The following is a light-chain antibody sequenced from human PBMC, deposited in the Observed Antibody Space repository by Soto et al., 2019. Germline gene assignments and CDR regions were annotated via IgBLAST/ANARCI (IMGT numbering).Light chain of an antibody. V-gene: IGKV1-5*01. Sequence: DIQMTQSPSTLSASVGDRVTITCRASQSISSWLAWYQQKPGKAPKLLIYDASSLESGVPSRFSGSGSGTEFTLTISSLQPDDFATYNCQQYNSYSGTTFGQGTKLEIK. CDR2: DAS. CDR1: QSISSW. J-gene: IGKJ2*01. CDR3: QQYNSYSGTT.